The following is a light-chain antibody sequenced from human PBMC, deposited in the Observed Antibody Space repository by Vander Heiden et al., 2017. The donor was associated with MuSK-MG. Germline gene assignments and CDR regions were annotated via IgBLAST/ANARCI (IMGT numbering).Light chain of an antibody. J-gene: IGKJ2*01. Sequence: DTQMTQSPSSLSASVGDRVTITCRASQSVSNDLNWYQQKPGKAPTFLISAASNLQSGVPSRFSGSGSGTDFTLTISSLQPEDFATYYCQHGDSSPFTFGQGTMLDIK. CDR1: QSVSND. V-gene: IGKV1-39*01. CDR3: QHGDSSPFT. CDR2: AAS.